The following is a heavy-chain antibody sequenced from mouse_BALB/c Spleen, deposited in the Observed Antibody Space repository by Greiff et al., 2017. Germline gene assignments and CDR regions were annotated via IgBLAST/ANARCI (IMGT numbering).Heavy chain of an antibody. Sequence: VQLQESGPGLVAPSQSLSITCTVSGFSLTSYGVHWVRQPPGKGLEWLGVIWAGGSTNYNSALMSRLSISKDNSKSQVFLKMNSLQTDDTAMYYCARDLICYYGSSPFAYWGQGTLVTVSA. CDR2: IWAGGST. CDR3: ARDLICYYGSSPFAY. D-gene: IGHD1-1*01. J-gene: IGHJ3*01. V-gene: IGHV2-9*02. CDR1: GFSLTSYG.